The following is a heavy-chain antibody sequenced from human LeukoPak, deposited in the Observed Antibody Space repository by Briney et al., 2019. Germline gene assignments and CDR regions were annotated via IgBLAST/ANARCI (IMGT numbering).Heavy chain of an antibody. CDR1: GFPFSSYA. D-gene: IGHD4-17*01. V-gene: IGHV3-23*01. CDR2: ITGSGST. CDR3: AKPYPYGDYGDY. Sequence: GGSLRLSCAASGFPFSSYAMTWVRQAPGPGLEWVSSITGSGSTYYADSVKGRFTISRDNSKNTLYLQMNSLRAEDTAVFYCAKPYPYGDYGDYWGQGTLVTVSS. J-gene: IGHJ4*02.